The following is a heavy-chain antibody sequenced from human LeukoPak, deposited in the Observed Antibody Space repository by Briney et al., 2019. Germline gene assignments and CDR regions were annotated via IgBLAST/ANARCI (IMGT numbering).Heavy chain of an antibody. V-gene: IGHV1-18*01. CDR1: GYTFTSYG. D-gene: IGHD3-10*01. CDR3: ARGEGSGSYYNTPPLDY. CDR2: ISAYNGNT. Sequence: ASVKVSCKASGYTFTSYGISWVRQAPGQGLEWMGWISAYNGNTNYAQKLQGRVTMTTDTSTSTAYMELRSLRSDDTAVYYCARGEGSGSYYNTPPLDYWGQGTLVTVSS. J-gene: IGHJ4*02.